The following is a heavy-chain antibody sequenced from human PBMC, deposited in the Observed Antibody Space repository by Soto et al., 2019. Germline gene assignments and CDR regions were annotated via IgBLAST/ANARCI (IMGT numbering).Heavy chain of an antibody. CDR3: ARDREQWLVPYYFDY. CDR2: IWYDGSNK. Sequence: QVQLVASGGGVVQAGRYQRLSCAASGFTFSSYGMHWVRQAPGKGLEWVAVIWYDGSNKYYAYSVKGRFTISRDNSKNTLYLQMNSLRAEDTAVYYCARDREQWLVPYYFDYWGQGTLVTVSS. D-gene: IGHD6-19*01. CDR1: GFTFSSYG. J-gene: IGHJ4*02. V-gene: IGHV3-33*01.